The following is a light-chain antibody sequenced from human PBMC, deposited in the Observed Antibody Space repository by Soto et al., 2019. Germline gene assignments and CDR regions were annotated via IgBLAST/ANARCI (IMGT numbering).Light chain of an antibody. CDR3: CSYGGSYTSI. CDR2: DVT. V-gene: IGLV2-11*01. J-gene: IGLJ2*01. Sequence: QSVLTQPRSVSGSPGQSVTISCTGTSSDVGRYNYVSWYQQHPGTAPKLIIYDVTKRPSGVPDRFSGSKSGITASLTISGLQAEDEADYFCCSYGGSYTSIFGGGTKVTVL. CDR1: SSDVGRYNY.